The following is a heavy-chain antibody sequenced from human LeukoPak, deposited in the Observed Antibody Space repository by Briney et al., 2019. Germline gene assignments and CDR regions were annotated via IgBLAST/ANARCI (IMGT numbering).Heavy chain of an antibody. V-gene: IGHV1-2*02. CDR3: ARDKGEMGNYYYMDV. CDR1: GYTFTGYY. CDR2: INPNSGGT. J-gene: IGHJ6*03. Sequence: ASVKVSCKASGYTFTGYYMHWVRQAPGQGLKWMGWINPNSGGTNYAQKFQGRVTMTRDTSISTAYMELSRLRSDDTAVYYCARDKGEMGNYYYMDVWGKGTTVTISS. D-gene: IGHD5-24*01.